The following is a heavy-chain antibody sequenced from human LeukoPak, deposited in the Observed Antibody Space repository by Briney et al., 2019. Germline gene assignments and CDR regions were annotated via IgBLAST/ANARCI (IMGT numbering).Heavy chain of an antibody. CDR3: ARDFTYYYDSSGLDP. V-gene: IGHV3-66*02. CDR2: IYSGGST. D-gene: IGHD3-22*01. Sequence: PGGSLRLSCAASGFTFSDYYMSWIRQAPGKGLEWVSVIYSGGSTYYADSVKGRFTISRDNSKNTLYLQMNSLRAEDTAVYYCARDFTYYYDSSGLDPWGQGTLVTVSS. J-gene: IGHJ5*02. CDR1: GFTFSDYY.